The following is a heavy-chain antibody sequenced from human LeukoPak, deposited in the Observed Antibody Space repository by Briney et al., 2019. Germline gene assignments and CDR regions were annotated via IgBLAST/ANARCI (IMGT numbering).Heavy chain of an antibody. CDR2: IWYDGSNK. Sequence: PGGSLRLSCAASGFTFSSYGMHWVRQAPGKRLEWVAVIWYDGSNKYYADSVKGRFTISRDNSKNTLYLQMNSLRAEDTAVYYCAMPLFDYGDYTEYRFDYWGQGTLVTVSS. CDR1: GFTFSSYG. CDR3: AMPLFDYGDYTEYRFDY. D-gene: IGHD4-17*01. V-gene: IGHV3-33*01. J-gene: IGHJ4*02.